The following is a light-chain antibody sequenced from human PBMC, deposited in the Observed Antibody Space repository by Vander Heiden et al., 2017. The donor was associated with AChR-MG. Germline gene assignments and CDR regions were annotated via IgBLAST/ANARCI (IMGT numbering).Light chain of an antibody. CDR2: LGF. CDR3: MQALETPRT. CDR1: QSLLHSNGYNY. V-gene: IGKV2-28*01. Sequence: DIVMTQSPLSLPVTPGEPASISCRSSQSLLHSNGYNYLDWYLQKPGQSPQLLIYLGFTRASGVPDRFSGSGSGTDFTLKISRVEAEDVGVYYCMQALETPRTFGGGTRVEIK. J-gene: IGKJ4*01.